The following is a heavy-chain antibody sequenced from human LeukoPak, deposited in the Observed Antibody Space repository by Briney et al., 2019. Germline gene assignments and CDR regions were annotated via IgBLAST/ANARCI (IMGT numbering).Heavy chain of an antibody. Sequence: ASVKVSCKASGYTFTGYYMHWVRQAPRQAREWMGWINPNSGGTNYAQKFQGRVTMTRDTSISTAYMELSRLRSDDAAVYYCARAESVVPAAMDWFDPWGQGTLVTVSS. D-gene: IGHD2-2*01. CDR2: INPNSGGT. V-gene: IGHV1-2*02. J-gene: IGHJ5*02. CDR3: ARAESVVPAAMDWFDP. CDR1: GYTFTGYY.